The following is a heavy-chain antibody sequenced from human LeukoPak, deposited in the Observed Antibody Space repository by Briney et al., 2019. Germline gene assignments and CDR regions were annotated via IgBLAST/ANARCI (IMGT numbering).Heavy chain of an antibody. CDR1: SPTFSSYA. D-gene: IGHD3-9*01. J-gene: IGHJ4*02. V-gene: IGHV3-23*01. CDR3: AKVRDILTVYYYPAPVFDY. Sequence: GGSLRLPCAASSPTFSSYAVSWVRPAPGEGVEWVSAISGSGGSTYYADSVKGRVTISRDNSKNTLYLQMSSLRAEDTAVYYCAKVRDILTVYYYPAPVFDYWGQGTLVTVSS. CDR2: ISGSGGST.